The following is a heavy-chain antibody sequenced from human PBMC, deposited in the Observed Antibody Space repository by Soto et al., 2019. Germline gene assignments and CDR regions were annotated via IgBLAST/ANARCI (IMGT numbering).Heavy chain of an antibody. V-gene: IGHV1-69*13. CDR3: AREDRDGYNYQPVGAFDI. CDR2: IIPIFGTA. J-gene: IGHJ3*02. D-gene: IGHD5-12*01. Sequence: GASVKVSCKASGGTFSSYAISWVRQAPGQGLEWMGGIIPIFGTANYAQKSQGRVTITADESTSTAYMELSSLRSEDTAVYYCAREDRDGYNYQPVGAFDIWGQGTMVTVSS. CDR1: GGTFSSYA.